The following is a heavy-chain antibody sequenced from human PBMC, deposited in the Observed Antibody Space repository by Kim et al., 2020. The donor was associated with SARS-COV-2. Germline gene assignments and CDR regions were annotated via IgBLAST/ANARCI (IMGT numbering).Heavy chain of an antibody. CDR1: GFTFSSYW. D-gene: IGHD3-9*01. V-gene: IGHV3-7*03. CDR3: ARNKLRYFDWLFTESALGFDY. Sequence: GGSLRLSCAASGFTFSSYWMSWVRQAPGKGLEWVANIKQDGSEKYYVDSVKGRFTISRDNAKNPLYLQMNSLRAEDTAVYYCARNKLRYFDWLFTESALGFDYWGQGTLVTVSS. CDR2: IKQDGSEK. J-gene: IGHJ4*02.